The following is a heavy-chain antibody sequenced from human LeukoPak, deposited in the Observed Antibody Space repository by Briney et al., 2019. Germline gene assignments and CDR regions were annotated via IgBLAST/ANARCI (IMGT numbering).Heavy chain of an antibody. Sequence: GGSLRLSCAASGFTFSSYWMSWVRQAPGKGLEWVAYISSSTTTIHYAESVRGRFTISRDNAKNSLYLQMNGLRAEDTAVYYCARGGVVTDSSGYYYLGYWGQGTLVTVSS. D-gene: IGHD3-22*01. J-gene: IGHJ4*02. CDR2: ISSSTTTI. CDR1: GFTFSSYW. V-gene: IGHV3-48*04. CDR3: ARGGVVTDSSGYYYLGY.